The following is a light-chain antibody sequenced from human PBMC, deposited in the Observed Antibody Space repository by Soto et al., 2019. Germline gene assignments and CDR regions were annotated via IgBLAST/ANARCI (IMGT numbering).Light chain of an antibody. CDR3: QQYDNLPIT. V-gene: IGKV1-33*01. CDR2: DAS. J-gene: IGKJ5*01. Sequence: DIQMTQSPSSLSASVGDRVTITCQASQDIKNYLNWYQQKSGKAPKLLIYDASDLETGVPSRFSGSGSGTDFTFTINSLQPEDFATYYCQQYDNLPITFGQGTRLEIK. CDR1: QDIKNY.